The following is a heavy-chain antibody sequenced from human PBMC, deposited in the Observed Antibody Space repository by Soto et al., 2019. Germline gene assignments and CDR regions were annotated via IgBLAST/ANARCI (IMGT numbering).Heavy chain of an antibody. V-gene: IGHV1-18*01. Sequence: GASVKVSCKASGYTFTSYGISWVRQAPGQGLEWMGWISAYNGNTNYAQKLQGRVTMTTDTSTSTAYMELRSLRSDDTAVYYCAREMYYYDSSGYLGLFDPWGQGTLVTVSS. CDR3: AREMYYYDSSGYLGLFDP. D-gene: IGHD3-22*01. CDR2: ISAYNGNT. J-gene: IGHJ5*02. CDR1: GYTFTSYG.